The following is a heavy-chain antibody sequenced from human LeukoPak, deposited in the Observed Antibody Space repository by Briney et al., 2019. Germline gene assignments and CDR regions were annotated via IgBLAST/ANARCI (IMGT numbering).Heavy chain of an antibody. V-gene: IGHV1-3*01. D-gene: IGHD5-12*01. CDR2: INAGNGNT. Sequence: ASVKVSCKASGYTFTSYAMHWVRQAPGRRLEWMEWINAGNGNTKYSQKFQGRVTITRDTSASTAYMELSSLRSEDTAVYYCARGGIVATTDFDYWGQGTLVTVSS. CDR1: GYTFTSYA. CDR3: ARGGIVATTDFDY. J-gene: IGHJ4*02.